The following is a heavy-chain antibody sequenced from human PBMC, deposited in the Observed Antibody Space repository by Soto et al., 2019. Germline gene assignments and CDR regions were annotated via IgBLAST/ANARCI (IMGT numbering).Heavy chain of an antibody. V-gene: IGHV2-5*05. J-gene: IGHJ6*02. Sequence: SGPTLVNPTQTLTLTCTFSGFSLSTSGVGVGWIRQPPGKALEWLALIYWDDDKRYGPSLRSRLTISKDTSKNQVVLTMTNMDPVDTATYYCIQSRCGGDCLQSYASHYYYGMDVWGQGTTVTVSS. D-gene: IGHD2-21*02. CDR2: IYWDDDK. CDR3: IQSRCGGDCLQSYASHYYYGMDV. CDR1: GFSLSTSGVG.